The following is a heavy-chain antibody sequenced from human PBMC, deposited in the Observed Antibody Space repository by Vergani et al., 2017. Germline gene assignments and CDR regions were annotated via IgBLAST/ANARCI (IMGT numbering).Heavy chain of an antibody. J-gene: IGHJ6*03. Sequence: QVQLQQWGGGLLKPSETLSLTCVVNGGSFTSYHWTWIRQSPGEGLESVGEIDHTGRPDYNPSLKSRRTMSVDKSRNQFSLTLNSVTATDTAIYFCTRVNTETNGHLYYYYYMDVWGQGTAVTVS. CDR1: GGSFTSYH. D-gene: IGHD4-11*01. CDR2: IDHTGRP. CDR3: TRVNTETNGHLYYYYYMDV. V-gene: IGHV4-34*01.